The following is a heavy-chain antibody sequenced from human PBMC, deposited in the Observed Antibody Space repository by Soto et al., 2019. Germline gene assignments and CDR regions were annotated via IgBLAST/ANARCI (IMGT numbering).Heavy chain of an antibody. D-gene: IGHD6-19*01. CDR2: ISGSGVNT. J-gene: IGHJ4*02. CDR1: TFALSNYA. Sequence: XGSLRLSCAAATFALSNYAMSWVRQAPGKGLEWVSSISGSGVNTYYADSVKGRFTISRDNSKNTLYLQMNSLRAEDTAVYYCAKERGSSGWLPSIDYWGQGTLVTVSS. CDR3: AKERGSSGWLPSIDY. V-gene: IGHV3-23*01.